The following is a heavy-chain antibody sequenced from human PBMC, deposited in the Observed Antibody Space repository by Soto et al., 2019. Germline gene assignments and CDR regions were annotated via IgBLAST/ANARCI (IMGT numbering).Heavy chain of an antibody. CDR2: ISTNGGST. CDR3: VKGEYYYDSSGYYPFDY. V-gene: IGHV3-64D*06. Sequence: GGSLKLSCAASGFPFTTYWMTWVRQAPGKGLEYVSSISTNGGSTHYADSVKGRFTISRDNSKNTQYLQMSSLRADDTAVYYCVKGEYYYDSSGYYPFDYWGQGTLVTVS. D-gene: IGHD3-22*01. CDR1: GFPFTTYW. J-gene: IGHJ4*02.